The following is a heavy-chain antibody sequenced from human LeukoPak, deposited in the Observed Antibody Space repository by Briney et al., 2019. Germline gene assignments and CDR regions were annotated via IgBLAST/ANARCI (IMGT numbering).Heavy chain of an antibody. CDR3: ARGVAAAGTFGG. J-gene: IGHJ4*02. Sequence: ASVKVSCKASGYTFTGYYMHWARQAPGQGLEWMGRINPNSGGTNYAQKFQGRVTMTRDTSNSTAYLELSRLRSDDTAVYYCARGVAAAGTFGGWDQGTLVTVSS. CDR1: GYTFTGYY. D-gene: IGHD6-13*01. V-gene: IGHV1-2*06. CDR2: INPNSGGT.